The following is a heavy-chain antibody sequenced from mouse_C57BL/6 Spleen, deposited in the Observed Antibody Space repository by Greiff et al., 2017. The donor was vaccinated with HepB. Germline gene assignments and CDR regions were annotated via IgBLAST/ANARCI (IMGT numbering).Heavy chain of an antibody. V-gene: IGHV5-4*03. Sequence: EVMLVESGGGLVKPGGSLKLSCAASGFTFSSYAMSWVRQTPEKRLEWVATISDGGSYTYYPDNVKGRFTISRDKAKNNLYLQMSHLRSEDTAMYYCARAQLGLRSYAMDYWGQGTSVTVSS. J-gene: IGHJ4*01. D-gene: IGHD3-1*01. CDR1: GFTFSSYA. CDR2: ISDGGSYT. CDR3: ARAQLGLRSYAMDY.